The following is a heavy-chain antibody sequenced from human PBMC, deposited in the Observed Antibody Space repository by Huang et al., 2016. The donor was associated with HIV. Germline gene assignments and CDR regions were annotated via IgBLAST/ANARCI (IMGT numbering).Heavy chain of an antibody. CDR2: IYPGDSDT. D-gene: IGHD3-10*01. Sequence: EVQLVQSGAEVKKPGESLKISCKGSGYSFTSYWIGWVRQMPGKGLEWMWIIYPGDSDTRYSPSVQGQGTISADKSISTAYLQWSSLKASDTAMYYCARGGYYYGSGSYWDYWGQGTLVTVSS. J-gene: IGHJ4*02. CDR1: GYSFTSYW. CDR3: ARGGYYYGSGSYWDY. V-gene: IGHV5-51*03.